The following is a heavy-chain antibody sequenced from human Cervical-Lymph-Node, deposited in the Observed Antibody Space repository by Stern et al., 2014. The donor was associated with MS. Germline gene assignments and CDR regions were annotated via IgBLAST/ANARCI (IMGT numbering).Heavy chain of an antibody. J-gene: IGHJ5*02. CDR2: INPSGGST. CDR1: GYTFTSYY. CDR3: ARDAGYCSGGSCYSNWFDP. D-gene: IGHD2-15*01. V-gene: IGHV1-46*01. Sequence: VQLEESGAEVKKPGASVKVSCKASGYTFTSYYMHWVRQAPGQGLEWMGIINPSGGSTSYAQKFQGRVTMTRDTSTSTVYMELSSLRSEDTAVYYCARDAGYCSGGSCYSNWFDPWGQGTLVTVSS.